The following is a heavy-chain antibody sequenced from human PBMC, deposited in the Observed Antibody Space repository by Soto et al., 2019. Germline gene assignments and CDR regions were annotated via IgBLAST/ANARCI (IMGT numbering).Heavy chain of an antibody. Sequence: EVQLLESGGGLVQPGGSLRLSCAASGFTFSNYAVTWVRQAPGKGLEWVSTISGSGGSTYYADSVKGRFTISRDNSKNTLYLQMNSLRAEDTAVYYCAKAQCGSWYEIDSWGQGTLVTVSS. CDR2: ISGSGGST. D-gene: IGHD6-13*01. V-gene: IGHV3-23*01. CDR1: GFTFSNYA. CDR3: AKAQCGSWYEIDS. J-gene: IGHJ4*02.